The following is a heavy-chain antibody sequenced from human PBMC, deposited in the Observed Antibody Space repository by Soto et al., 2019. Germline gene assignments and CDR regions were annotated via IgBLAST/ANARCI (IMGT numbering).Heavy chain of an antibody. V-gene: IGHV1-69*06. CDR1: GGTFSSSA. J-gene: IGHJ4*02. CDR3: ARDFRIEARPGYFDY. CDR2: ISPIFGTA. D-gene: IGHD6-6*01. Sequence: QVQLVQSGAEVKKPGSSVKVSCKSSGGTFSSSAISWVRQAPGQGLEWMGGISPIFGTANYAQKLQGRVTITAAKSTSTAYTELISLRSEDTAVYYCARDFRIEARPGYFDYWCQGTLVTVAS.